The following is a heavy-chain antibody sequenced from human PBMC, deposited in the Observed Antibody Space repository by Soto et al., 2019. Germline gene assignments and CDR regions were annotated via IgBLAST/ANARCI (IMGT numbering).Heavy chain of an antibody. CDR1: GFTFSSYA. V-gene: IGHV3-23*01. J-gene: IGHJ6*02. CDR3: AKGQRVRGTSRGYYYYYGMDV. Sequence: GGSLRLSCAASGFTFSSYAMSWVRQAPGKGLEWVSAISGSGGSTYYADSVKGRFTISRDNSKNTLYLQMNSLRAEDTAVYYCAKGQRVRGTSRGYYYYYGMDVWGQGTTVTVSS. CDR2: ISGSGGST. D-gene: IGHD3-10*01.